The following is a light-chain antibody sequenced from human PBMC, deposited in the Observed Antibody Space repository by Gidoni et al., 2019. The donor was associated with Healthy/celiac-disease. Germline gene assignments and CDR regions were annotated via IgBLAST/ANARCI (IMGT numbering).Light chain of an antibody. CDR2: SNN. Sequence: QSVLTQPPSASGTPGQRVTISCSGSSSNIGSNTVNWYQQLPGTAPKLLIYSNNQQPSGVPDRFSGSKSGTSASLAISGLQSEDEADYYCAAWDDSLNGWVFGGGTKLTV. V-gene: IGLV1-44*01. CDR3: AAWDDSLNGWV. CDR1: SSNIGSNT. J-gene: IGLJ3*02.